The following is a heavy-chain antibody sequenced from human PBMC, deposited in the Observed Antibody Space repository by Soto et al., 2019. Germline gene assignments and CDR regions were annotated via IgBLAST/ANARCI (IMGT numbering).Heavy chain of an antibody. CDR3: ARVRRSSGYYYGY. CDR2: INPSGGST. D-gene: IGHD3-22*01. J-gene: IGHJ4*02. CDR1: GYTFTNND. V-gene: IGHV1-46*01. Sequence: ASDMFPCNASGYTFTNNDVSWVRQATGQGLEWMGIINPSGGSTSYAQKFQGRVTMTRDTSTSTVYMELSSLRSEDTAVYYCARVRRSSGYYYGYWGQGTPVTVSS.